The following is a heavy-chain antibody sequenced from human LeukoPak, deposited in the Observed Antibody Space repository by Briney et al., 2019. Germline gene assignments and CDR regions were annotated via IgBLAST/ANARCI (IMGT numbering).Heavy chain of an antibody. CDR3: ARSGLEYDAFDI. V-gene: IGHV1-46*01. D-gene: IGHD1-14*01. Sequence: GSVKVSFKASGYTFTSYYMHWVRPAPGQGLAWMGIINPSGGSTSYAQKFQGRVTMTRDTSTSTVYMELSSLRSEDTAVYYCARSGLEYDAFDIWGQGTMVTVSS. CDR1: GYTFTSYY. J-gene: IGHJ3*02. CDR2: INPSGGST.